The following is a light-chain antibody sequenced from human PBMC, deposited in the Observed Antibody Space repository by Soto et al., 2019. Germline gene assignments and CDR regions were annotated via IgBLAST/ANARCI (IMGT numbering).Light chain of an antibody. CDR3: QQYNAYSALS. J-gene: IGKJ4*01. CDR2: KAS. Sequence: DIQMTQSPSTLSAFVGDRITITCRASQSIKNWLAWYQQKPGKAPKLLIYKASSLQSGVPSRFSGSASGTEFTLTLSSLQPDDFATYYCQQYNAYSALSFGGGTKVEIK. CDR1: QSIKNW. V-gene: IGKV1-5*03.